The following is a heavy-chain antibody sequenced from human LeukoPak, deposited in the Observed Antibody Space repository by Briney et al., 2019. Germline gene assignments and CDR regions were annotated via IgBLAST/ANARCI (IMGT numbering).Heavy chain of an antibody. CDR3: ARAPSWESLADRAEYFQH. J-gene: IGHJ1*01. D-gene: IGHD2-2*01. V-gene: IGHV1-18*04. CDR1: GYTFTSYG. CDR2: ISAYNGNT. Sequence: GASVKVSCKASGYTFTSYGISWVRQAPGQGLEWMGWISAYNGNTNYAQKLQGRVTMTTNTSTSTAYMELRSLRSDDTAVYYCARAPSWESLADRAEYFQHWGQGTLVTVSS.